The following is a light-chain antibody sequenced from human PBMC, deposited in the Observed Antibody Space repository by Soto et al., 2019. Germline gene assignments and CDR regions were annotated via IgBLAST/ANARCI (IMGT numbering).Light chain of an antibody. CDR2: ENN. J-gene: IGLJ2*01. Sequence: QSVLTQPPSVSAAPGQKVTISCSGSSSNIGNNYVSWYQQLPGTAPKLLIYENNKRPSGIPDRFSGSKSGTSATLGVTGLQTGDEADYYCGTWDSSLSGVAFGGGTQLTVL. V-gene: IGLV1-51*02. CDR1: SSNIGNNY. CDR3: GTWDSSLSGVA.